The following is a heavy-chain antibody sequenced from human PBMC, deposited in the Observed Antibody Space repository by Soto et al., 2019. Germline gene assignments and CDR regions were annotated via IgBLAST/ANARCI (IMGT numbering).Heavy chain of an antibody. V-gene: IGHV1-2*04. CDR1: GYTFTGYY. D-gene: IGHD3-9*01. CDR2: INPNSGGT. Sequence: GASVKVSCKASGYTFTGYYMHWVRQAPGQGLEWMGWINPNSGGTNYAQKFRGWVTMTRDTSISTAYMELSRLRSDDTAVYYCARAHYDILTGYSNYFDYWGQGTLVTVSS. J-gene: IGHJ4*02. CDR3: ARAHYDILTGYSNYFDY.